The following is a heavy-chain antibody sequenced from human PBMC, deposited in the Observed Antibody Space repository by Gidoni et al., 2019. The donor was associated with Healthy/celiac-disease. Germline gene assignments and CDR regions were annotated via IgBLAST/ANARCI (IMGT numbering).Heavy chain of an antibody. D-gene: IGHD5-18*01. CDR3: ARGLRYSYGY. CDR2: SKHSGST. Sequence: QVQLQQWGAGLLKPSETLSLTCAVYGGSFSGYYWSWIRQPPGKGLEWIGESKHSGSTNYNPSLKSRVTISVDTSKNQFSLKLSSVTAADTAVYYCARGLRYSYGYWGQGTLVTVSS. CDR1: GGSFSGYY. V-gene: IGHV4-34*01. J-gene: IGHJ4*02.